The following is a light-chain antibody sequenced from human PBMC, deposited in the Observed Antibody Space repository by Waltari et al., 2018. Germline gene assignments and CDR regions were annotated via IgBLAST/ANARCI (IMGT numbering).Light chain of an antibody. CDR3: AAWDDSLNGSYV. V-gene: IGLV1-44*01. J-gene: IGLJ1*01. CDR2: RNN. CDR1: SSTIGSNT. Sequence: QSVLTQPPSASGTPGQRVTISCSGSSSTIGSNTVNWYQQLPGTAPKLLIYRNNQRPSGVPDRFSGSKSGTSASLAISGLQSEDEADYYCAAWDDSLNGSYVFGTGTKVTVL.